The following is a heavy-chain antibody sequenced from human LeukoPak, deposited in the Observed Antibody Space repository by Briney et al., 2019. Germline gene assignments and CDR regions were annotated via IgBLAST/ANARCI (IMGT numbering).Heavy chain of an antibody. D-gene: IGHD6-13*01. J-gene: IGHJ4*02. CDR3: ARGRSIAAAVGH. CDR1: GGSISSSSYY. CDR2: IYYSGST. V-gene: IGHV4-39*01. Sequence: SETLSLTCTVSGGSISSSSYYWGWIRQPPGKGLEWIGSIYYSGSTYYNPSLKSRVTISVDTSKNRFSLKLSSVTAADTAVYYCARGRSIAAAVGHWGQGTLVTVSS.